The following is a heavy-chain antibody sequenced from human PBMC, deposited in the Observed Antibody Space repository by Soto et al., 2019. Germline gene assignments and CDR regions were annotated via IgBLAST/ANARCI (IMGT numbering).Heavy chain of an antibody. CDR2: INHSGST. V-gene: IGHV4-34*01. Sequence: KTSETLSLTCAVYGGSFSGYYWSWIRQPPGKGLEWIGEINHSGSTNYNPSLKSRVTISVDTSKNQFSLKLSSVTAADTAVYYCARGNARRLDSSGSRYYFDYWGQGTLVTVSS. CDR1: GGSFSGYY. J-gene: IGHJ4*02. D-gene: IGHD3-22*01. CDR3: ARGNARRLDSSGSRYYFDY.